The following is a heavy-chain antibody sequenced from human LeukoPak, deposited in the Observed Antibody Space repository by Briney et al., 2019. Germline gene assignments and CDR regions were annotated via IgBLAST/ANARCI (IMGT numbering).Heavy chain of an antibody. Sequence: SETLSLTCAVYGGSFSGYYWSWIRQPPGKGLEWIGEINHSGSTNYNPSLKSRVTISVDTSKNQFSLKLSSVTAADTAVYYCARGGHCTNGVCPLDYWGQGTLVTVSS. CDR3: ARGGHCTNGVCPLDY. D-gene: IGHD2-8*01. V-gene: IGHV4-34*01. J-gene: IGHJ4*02. CDR2: INHSGST. CDR1: GGSFSGYY.